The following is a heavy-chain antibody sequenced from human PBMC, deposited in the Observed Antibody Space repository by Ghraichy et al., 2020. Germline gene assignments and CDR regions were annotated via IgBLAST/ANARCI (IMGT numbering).Heavy chain of an antibody. CDR1: GLMFSPNT. V-gene: IGHV3-21*01. D-gene: IGHD6-19*01. Sequence: GGSLRLSCVASGLMFSPNTMNWVRQAPGKGLEWVSTISSSNSYIYYADSVKGRFTISRDNAQNSLYLQMNSLRAEDTAVYYCSRGGGAGTPVLYHMDVWGLGTPVTVSS. CDR2: ISSSNSYI. CDR3: SRGGGAGTPVLYHMDV. J-gene: IGHJ6*02.